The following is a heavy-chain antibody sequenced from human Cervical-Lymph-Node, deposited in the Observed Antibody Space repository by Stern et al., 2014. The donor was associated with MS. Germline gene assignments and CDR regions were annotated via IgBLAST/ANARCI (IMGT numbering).Heavy chain of an antibody. D-gene: IGHD6-13*01. J-gene: IGHJ5*02. V-gene: IGHV2-5*02. CDR3: AHRRYSSSWYDYNWFDP. CDR1: GFSLSTSGVG. Sequence: QINLKESGPTLVKPTQTLTLTCTFSGFSLSTSGVGVGWIRQPPGKALEWLAFISWDDDKRYSPSLKSRLTITKDTSKNQVVLTMTNMDPVDTATYYCAHRRYSSSWYDYNWFDPWGQGTLVTVSS. CDR2: ISWDDDK.